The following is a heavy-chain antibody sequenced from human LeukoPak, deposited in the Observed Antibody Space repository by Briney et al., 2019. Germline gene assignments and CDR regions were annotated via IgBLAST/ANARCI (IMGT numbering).Heavy chain of an antibody. D-gene: IGHD4-23*01. CDR2: INHSGST. CDR3: ARVTTGVYWFDP. J-gene: IGHJ5*02. V-gene: IGHV4-34*01. Sequence: IPSETLSLTCAVYGGSFSGYYWSWIRQPPGKGLEWIGEINHSGSTNYNPSLKSRVTISVDTSKNQFSLKLSSVTAADTAVYYCARVTTGVYWFDPWGQGTLVTVSS. CDR1: GGSFSGYY.